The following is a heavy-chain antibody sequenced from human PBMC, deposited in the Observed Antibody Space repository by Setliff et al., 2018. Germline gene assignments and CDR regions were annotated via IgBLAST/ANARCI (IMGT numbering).Heavy chain of an antibody. Sequence: ASVKVSCKASGDTSTTYAMNWVRQAPGQGLEWMGWINTNTGNPTYAQGFTGRFVFSLDTSVSTAYLQISSLKAEDTAVYYCARAWYCNFWSGSQIEYWGQGTLVTVSS. D-gene: IGHD3-3*01. CDR1: GDTSTTYA. CDR3: ARAWYCNFWSGSQIEY. CDR2: INTNTGNP. V-gene: IGHV7-4-1*02. J-gene: IGHJ4*02.